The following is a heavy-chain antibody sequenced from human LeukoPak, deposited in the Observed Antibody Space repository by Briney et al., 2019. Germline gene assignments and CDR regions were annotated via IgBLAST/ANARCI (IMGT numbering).Heavy chain of an antibody. CDR1: GFIFSNYW. D-gene: IGHD6-19*01. CDR2: IKQDGSEK. CDR3: ARAPVAGTLSDY. V-gene: IGHV3-7*01. Sequence: GGSLRLSCAASGFIFSNYWMSWVRQAPGKGLEWVANIKQDGSEKYYVDSVKGRFTISRDNAKNSLYLQMNSLRAEDTAVYYCARAPVAGTLSDYWGQGTLVTVSS. J-gene: IGHJ4*02.